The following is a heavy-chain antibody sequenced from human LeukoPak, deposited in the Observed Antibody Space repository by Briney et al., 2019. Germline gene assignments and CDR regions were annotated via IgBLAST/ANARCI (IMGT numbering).Heavy chain of an antibody. Sequence: ASVKVSCKASGGTFSSYAISWVRQAPGQGLEWMGWISAYNGNTNYAQKLQGRVTMTTDTSTSTAYMELRSLRSDDTAVYYCARAGGYSSSWYIGYYYYYMDVWGKGTTVTISS. V-gene: IGHV1-18*01. CDR1: GGTFSSYA. D-gene: IGHD6-13*01. CDR3: ARAGGYSSSWYIGYYYYYMDV. J-gene: IGHJ6*03. CDR2: ISAYNGNT.